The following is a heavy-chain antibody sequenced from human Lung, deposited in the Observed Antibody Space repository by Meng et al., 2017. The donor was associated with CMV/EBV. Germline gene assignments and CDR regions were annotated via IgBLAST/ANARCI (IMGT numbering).Heavy chain of an antibody. J-gene: IGHJ1*01. CDR3: LRRSGGSV. V-gene: IGHV4-4*02. D-gene: IGHD3-10*01. CDR1: GDSITNHNW. CDR2: IPHRGSS. Sequence: VQWGGSGPVLVKPSESLSLTCAVSGDSITNHNWWAWVRQPPGKGLEWIGEIPHRGSSAYNPSLKSRVSMSIDKSKNQFSLKLTSVTAADTAVYHCLRRSGGSVWGQGTLVTVSS.